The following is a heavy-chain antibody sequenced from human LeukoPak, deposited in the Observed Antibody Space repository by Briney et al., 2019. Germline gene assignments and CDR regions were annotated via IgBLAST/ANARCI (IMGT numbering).Heavy chain of an antibody. D-gene: IGHD6-19*01. V-gene: IGHV4-34*01. Sequence: SETLSLTCAVYGGSFSGYYWSWIRQPPGKGLEWIGEINHSGSTNYNPSLKSRVTISVDTSKNQFSLKLSSVTAADTAVYYCARGSYSSGWYAIIGGPGDYYYGMDVWGQGTTVTVSS. CDR2: INHSGST. CDR1: GGSFSGYY. J-gene: IGHJ6*02. CDR3: ARGSYSSGWYAIIGGPGDYYYGMDV.